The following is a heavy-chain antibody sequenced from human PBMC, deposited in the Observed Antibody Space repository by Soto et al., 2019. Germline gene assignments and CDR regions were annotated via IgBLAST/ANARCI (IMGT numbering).Heavy chain of an antibody. V-gene: IGHV1-8*01. D-gene: IGHD5-18*01. CDR1: GYTFTSYD. CDR3: AREGGYSYGFGY. J-gene: IGHJ4*02. CDR2: MNPNSGNT. Sequence: QVQLVQSGAEVKKPGASVKVSCKASGYTFTSYDINWVRQTTGQGLEWMGWMNPNSGNTAYAQKFQGRVTMTRNTSITTAYMRLSSLRSDDRAVYYCAREGGYSYGFGYWGQGTLVTVSS.